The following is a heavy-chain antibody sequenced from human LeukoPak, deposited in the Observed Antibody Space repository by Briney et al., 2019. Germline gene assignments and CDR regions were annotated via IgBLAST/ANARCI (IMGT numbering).Heavy chain of an antibody. V-gene: IGHV4-39*07. CDR2: ISYSGST. D-gene: IGHD6-13*01. J-gene: IGHJ1*01. Sequence: KPSETLSLTCTVSGGSISSSSYYWGWIRQPPGKGLEWIGSISYSGSTHYNPSLKSRVTVSRNTSKNQFSLKLSSVTAADTAVYYCASSFAAADHLYPGGYFQHWGQGTLVTVSS. CDR3: ASSFAAADHLYPGGYFQH. CDR1: GGSISSSSYY.